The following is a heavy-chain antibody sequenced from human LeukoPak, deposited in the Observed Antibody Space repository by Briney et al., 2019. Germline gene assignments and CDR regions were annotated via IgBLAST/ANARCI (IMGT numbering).Heavy chain of an antibody. CDR1: GFTFGDYA. CDR3: TSGGYSYGYEVYFDY. CDR2: IRSKAYGGTT. V-gene: IGHV3-49*04. Sequence: PGGSLRLSCTASGFTFGDYAMSWVRQAPGKGLEWVGFIRSKAYGGTTEYAASVKGRFTISRDDSKSIAYLQTNSLKTEDTAVYYCTSGGYSYGYEVYFDYWGQGTLVTVSS. J-gene: IGHJ4*02. D-gene: IGHD5-18*01.